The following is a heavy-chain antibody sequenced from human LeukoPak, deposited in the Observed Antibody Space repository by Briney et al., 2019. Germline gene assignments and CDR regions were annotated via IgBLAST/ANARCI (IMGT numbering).Heavy chain of an antibody. Sequence: GGSLRLSCAASGFTFYDYAMHWVRQAPGKGLEWVSGISWNSGSIGYADSVKGRFTISRDNAKNSLYLQMNSLRAEDTALYYCAKVICSGGSCYLGSDYWGQGTLVTVSS. D-gene: IGHD2-15*01. CDR2: ISWNSGSI. V-gene: IGHV3-9*01. CDR1: GFTFYDYA. J-gene: IGHJ4*02. CDR3: AKVICSGGSCYLGSDY.